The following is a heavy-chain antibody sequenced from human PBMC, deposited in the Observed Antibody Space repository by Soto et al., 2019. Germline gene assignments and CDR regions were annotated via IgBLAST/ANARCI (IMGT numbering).Heavy chain of an antibody. Sequence: QVQLVESGGGVVQPGRSLRLSCAASGFTFSSYGMHWVRQAPGKGLQWVAVISYDGSNKYYADSVKGRFTISSDNSKNTLYLQMNGLRAEDTAVYYCVGGYYFGDYWGQGTLVTVSS. D-gene: IGHD3-22*01. J-gene: IGHJ4*02. V-gene: IGHV3-30*03. CDR3: VGGYYFGDY. CDR2: ISYDGSNK. CDR1: GFTFSSYG.